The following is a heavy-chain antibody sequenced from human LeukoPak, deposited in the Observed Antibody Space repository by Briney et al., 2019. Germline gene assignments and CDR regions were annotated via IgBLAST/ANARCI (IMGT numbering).Heavy chain of an antibody. CDR3: AKDWVGGSGYYYRPPSFDY. V-gene: IGHV3-23*01. J-gene: IGHJ4*02. CDR2: ISGSGGST. D-gene: IGHD3-22*01. CDR1: GFTFSSYA. Sequence: GGSLRLSCAASGFTFSSYAMSWVRQAPGKGLEWVSAISGSGGSTYYADSVKGRFTISRDNSKNTLYLQMNSLRAEDTAVYYCAKDWVGGSGYYYRPPSFDYWDQGTLVTVSS.